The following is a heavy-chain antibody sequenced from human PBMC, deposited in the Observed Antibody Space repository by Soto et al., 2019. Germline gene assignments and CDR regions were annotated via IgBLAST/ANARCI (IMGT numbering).Heavy chain of an antibody. CDR3: ARDRGGSGWYVGGYFDL. V-gene: IGHV4-59*01. J-gene: IGHJ2*01. D-gene: IGHD6-19*01. CDR2: IYYSGST. CDR1: GGSISSYY. Sequence: QVQLQESGPGLVKPSETLSLTCTVSGGSISSYYWSWIRQPPGKGLEWIGYIYYSGSTNYNPSLKSRVTISVDTSKNQFSLKLNSVTAADTAVYFCARDRGGSGWYVGGYFDLWGRGTLVTVSS.